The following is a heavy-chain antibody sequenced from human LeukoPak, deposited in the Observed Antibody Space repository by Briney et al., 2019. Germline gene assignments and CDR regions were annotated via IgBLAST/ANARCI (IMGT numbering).Heavy chain of an antibody. V-gene: IGHV3-53*01. J-gene: IGHJ4*02. CDR2: IYTGDTT. Sequence: PGGSLRLSCAASGFTVSSNYMSWVRQAPGKGLEWVSVIYTGDTTYYADSVEGRFTISRDNSKNTLYLQMNSLRAEDTAVYYCARAPDLPPPPFDYWGQGTLVTVSS. CDR1: GFTVSSNY. CDR3: ARAPDLPPPPFDY.